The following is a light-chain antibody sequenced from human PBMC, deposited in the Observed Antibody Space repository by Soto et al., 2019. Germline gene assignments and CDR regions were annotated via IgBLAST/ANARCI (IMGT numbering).Light chain of an antibody. J-gene: IGLJ1*01. CDR3: SSFASTHTYV. CDR1: SSDVAFYNH. CDR2: EVN. V-gene: IGLV2-14*01. Sequence: QSALTRPASVSGSPGQSITISCTGTSSDVAFYNHVSWYQQHPGKAPKLLIYEVNNRPSGVSHRFSGSKSGNTASLTISGLQAEDEADYYCSSFASTHTYVFGTGTKLTVL.